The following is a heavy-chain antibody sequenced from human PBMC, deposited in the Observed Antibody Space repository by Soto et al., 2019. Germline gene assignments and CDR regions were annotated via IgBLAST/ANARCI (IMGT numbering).Heavy chain of an antibody. V-gene: IGHV4-4*02. CDR1: GASIITDNW. CDR3: ARASASAELRGVVIN. CDR2: IYHSGNT. D-gene: IGHD3-10*01. J-gene: IGHJ4*02. Sequence: QVQLQESGPGLVKPSGTLSLTCALSGASIITDNWCSWVRQPPGKEMEWIGEIYHSGNTNFNTSVKSRVTIAVDTSKNQFSLTVSSVTAADTAIYYCARASASAELRGVVINWGQGTLVTVSS.